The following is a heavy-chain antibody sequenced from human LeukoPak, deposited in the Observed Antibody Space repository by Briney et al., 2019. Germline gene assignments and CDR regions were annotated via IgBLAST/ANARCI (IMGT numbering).Heavy chain of an antibody. Sequence: GGSLRLSCAASGFTFNAYAMSWVRQAPGKGLQWVSAIRGSGGSTYYADSVKGRFTISRDDSKNTLYLQMSSLRAEDTAVYFCATNYYDSSGYRWYFDYWGKGTLVTVSS. J-gene: IGHJ4*02. V-gene: IGHV3-23*01. CDR2: IRGSGGST. D-gene: IGHD3-22*01. CDR3: ATNYYDSSGYRWYFDY. CDR1: GFTFNAYA.